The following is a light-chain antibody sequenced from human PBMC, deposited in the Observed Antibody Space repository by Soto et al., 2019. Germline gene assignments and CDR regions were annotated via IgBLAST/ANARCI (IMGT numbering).Light chain of an antibody. Sequence: QSALTQPASVSGSPGQSTTISCTGTSSDVGGYNYVSWYQQHPGKAPKLMIYEVSNRPSGVSNRFSGSKSGNTASLTISGLQAEDEADYYCSSYTSSSTPLSVFGTGSKVTVL. CDR1: SSDVGGYNY. CDR2: EVS. V-gene: IGLV2-14*01. CDR3: SSYTSSSTPLSV. J-gene: IGLJ1*01.